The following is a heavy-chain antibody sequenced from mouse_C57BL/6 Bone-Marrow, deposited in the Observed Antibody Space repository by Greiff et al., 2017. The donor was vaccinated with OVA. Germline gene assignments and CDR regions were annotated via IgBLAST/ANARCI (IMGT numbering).Heavy chain of an antibody. CDR3: ARGYYGDY. V-gene: IGHV3-6*01. J-gene: IGHJ2*01. CDR2: ISYDGSN. Sequence: DVQLQESGPGLVKPSQSLSLTCSVTGYSITSGYYWNWIRQFPGNKLEWMGYISYDGSNNYNPSLKNRISITRDTSKNQFFLKLNSVTTEDTATYYCARGYYGDYWGQGTTLTVSS. D-gene: IGHD1-1*01. CDR1: GYSITSGYY.